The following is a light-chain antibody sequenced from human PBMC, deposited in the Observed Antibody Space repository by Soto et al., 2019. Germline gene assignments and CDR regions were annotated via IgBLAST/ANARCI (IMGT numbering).Light chain of an antibody. CDR2: GST. V-gene: IGLV1-40*01. Sequence: SVLTQPPSPSGAPGQRVTISCTGSGSNIGAPYDVHWYQHLPGTAPKLLIYGSTNRPSGVPGRFSGSKSGTSASLAITGLQAEDEADYYCQSYDSSLSGYVFGAGTKVTVL. CDR3: QSYDSSLSGYV. J-gene: IGLJ1*01. CDR1: GSNIGAPYD.